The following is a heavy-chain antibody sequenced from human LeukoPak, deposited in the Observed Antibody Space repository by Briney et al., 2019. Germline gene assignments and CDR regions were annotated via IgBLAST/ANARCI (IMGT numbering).Heavy chain of an antibody. J-gene: IGHJ4*02. V-gene: IGHV1-69*08. Sequence: ASVKVSRKASGGTFSSYNFIWVRQAPGQGLEWMGGIIPMQGTPNYAQKFQDRVTISADKSTTTVYMALSSLRYEDTAMYYCARESVAGGFEYWGQGTLVTVSS. CDR3: ARESVAGGFEY. CDR2: IIPMQGTP. D-gene: IGHD6-19*01. CDR1: GGTFSSYN.